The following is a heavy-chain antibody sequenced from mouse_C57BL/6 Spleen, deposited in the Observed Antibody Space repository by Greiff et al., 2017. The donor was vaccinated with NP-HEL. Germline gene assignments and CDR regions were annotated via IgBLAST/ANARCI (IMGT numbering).Heavy chain of an antibody. Sequence: QVQLQQSGPELVKPGASVKISCKASGYAFSSSWMNWVQQRPGKGLEWIGRVYPGDGDTNYNGKFKGKATLTADKSSSTAYMQLSSLTSEDSAVYFCARWTTARPFDVWGTGTTVTVSS. CDR3: ARWTTARPFDV. CDR2: VYPGDGDT. J-gene: IGHJ1*03. D-gene: IGHD1-2*01. CDR1: GYAFSSSW. V-gene: IGHV1-82*01.